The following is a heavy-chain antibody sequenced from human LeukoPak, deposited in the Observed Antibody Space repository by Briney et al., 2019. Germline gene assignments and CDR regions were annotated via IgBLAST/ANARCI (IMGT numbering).Heavy chain of an antibody. J-gene: IGHJ4*02. CDR1: GGSVSSGGYY. V-gene: IGHV4-31*03. D-gene: IGHD3-22*01. CDR3: ASLDSSGYTPTSYFDY. CDR2: IYYSGST. Sequence: PSQTLSLTCTVSGGSVSSGGYYWSWIRQHPGKGLEWIGYIYYSGSTYYNPSLKSRVTISVDTSKNQFSLKLSSVTAADTAVYYCASLDSSGYTPTSYFDYWGQGTLVTVSS.